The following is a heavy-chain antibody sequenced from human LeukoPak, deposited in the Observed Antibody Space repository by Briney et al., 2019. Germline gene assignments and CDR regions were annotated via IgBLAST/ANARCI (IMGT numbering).Heavy chain of an antibody. CDR3: AKSDIAAAGTGAFDI. CDR2: ISGSGGST. CDR1: RFTFSKYA. D-gene: IGHD6-13*01. V-gene: IGHV3-23*01. J-gene: IGHJ3*02. Sequence: WGSLRLSCAASRFTFSKYAMNWVRQAPGKGLEWVSGISGSGGSTDYADSVKGRFTISRDNSKNTLYLQMSSLRAEDTALYYCAKSDIAAAGTGAFDIWGQGTMVT.